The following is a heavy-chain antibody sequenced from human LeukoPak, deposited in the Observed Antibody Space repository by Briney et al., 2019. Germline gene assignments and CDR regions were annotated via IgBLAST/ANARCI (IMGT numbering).Heavy chain of an antibody. CDR2: ISSSGSTI. CDR1: GFTFSSYE. V-gene: IGHV3-48*03. D-gene: IGHD3-10*01. J-gene: IGHJ4*02. Sequence: GGSLRLSCAASGFTFSSYEMNWVRQAPGKGLEWVSYISSSGSTIYYADSVKGRFTISRDNAKNSLYLQMNSLIAEDTAVYYCASQGYYYGSGSYYFDYWGQGTLVTVSS. CDR3: ASQGYYYGSGSYYFDY.